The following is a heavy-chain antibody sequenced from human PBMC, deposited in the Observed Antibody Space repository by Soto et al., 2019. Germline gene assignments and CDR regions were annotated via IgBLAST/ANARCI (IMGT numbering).Heavy chain of an antibody. Sequence: QLQLQESGPGLVKPSETLSLTCTVSGGSISSSSYYWGWIRQPPGKGLEWIGSIYYSGSTYYNPSLKSRVTISVDTSKNQFSLKLSSVTAADTAVYYCARRHIAVAGKWFDPWGQGTLVTVSS. D-gene: IGHD6-19*01. CDR2: IYYSGST. J-gene: IGHJ5*02. V-gene: IGHV4-39*01. CDR3: ARRHIAVAGKWFDP. CDR1: GGSISSSSYY.